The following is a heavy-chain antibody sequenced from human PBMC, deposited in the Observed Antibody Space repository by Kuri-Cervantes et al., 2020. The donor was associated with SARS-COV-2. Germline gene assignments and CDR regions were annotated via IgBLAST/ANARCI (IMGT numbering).Heavy chain of an antibody. CDR1: GFNFDDCA. D-gene: IGHD3-10*01. J-gene: IGHJ6*03. CDR2: ISGSGSYI. CDR3: ARVAGEGPIYYYYMDV. Sequence: ETLSLTCAASGFNFDDCAIQWVRQPPGKGLEWVSSISGSGSYIYYADSMKGRFTISKESGENSLYLHMNSLRGDDTAVYYCARVAGEGPIYYYYMDVWGKGTTVTVSS. V-gene: IGHV3-21*01.